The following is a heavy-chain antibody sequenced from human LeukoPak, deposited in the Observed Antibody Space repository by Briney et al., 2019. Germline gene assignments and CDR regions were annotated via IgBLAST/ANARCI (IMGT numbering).Heavy chain of an antibody. J-gene: IGHJ4*02. CDR2: IWYDGGNK. CDR3: ARGAYGDYSDY. Sequence: PGGSLRLSCAASGFTFSSYGMHWVRQAPGKGLEWVAVIWYDGGNKYYADSVKGRFTISRDNSKNTLYLQMNSLRAEDTAVYYCARGAYGDYSDYWGQGTLVTVSS. CDR1: GFTFSSYG. D-gene: IGHD4-17*01. V-gene: IGHV3-33*01.